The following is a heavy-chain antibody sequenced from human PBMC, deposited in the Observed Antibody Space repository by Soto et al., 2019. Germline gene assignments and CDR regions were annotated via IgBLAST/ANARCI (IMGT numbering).Heavy chain of an antibody. Sequence: ASVKVSCKASGYSFTDYHIHWVRQAPGQGLEWLGRINPKSGGTSTAQKFQGWVTMTRDRSISTVYMELTRLRSDDTAVYFCAKGHSTDCSNGVCSFFYNHEMDVWGQGTTVTVSS. CDR2: INPKSGGT. CDR3: AKGHSTDCSNGVCSFFYNHEMDV. CDR1: GYSFTDYH. J-gene: IGHJ6*02. D-gene: IGHD2-8*01. V-gene: IGHV1-2*04.